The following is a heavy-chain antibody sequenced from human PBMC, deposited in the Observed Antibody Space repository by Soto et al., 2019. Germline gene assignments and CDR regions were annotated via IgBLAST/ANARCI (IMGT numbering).Heavy chain of an antibody. V-gene: IGHV1-24*01. CDR1: GYTLNELS. J-gene: IGHJ3*02. CDR3: ATAPSYDIQANTFDI. Sequence: QVQLVESGAEVKKPGASVKVSCKVSGYTLNELSMHWVRQAPGKGLEWMGGFDPEDGETIYARKFEGRVTMTEDTSTDTAYMALSSLRSEDTSVYYCATAPSYDIQANTFDISGKGTIVTVSS. D-gene: IGHD3-9*01. CDR2: FDPEDGET.